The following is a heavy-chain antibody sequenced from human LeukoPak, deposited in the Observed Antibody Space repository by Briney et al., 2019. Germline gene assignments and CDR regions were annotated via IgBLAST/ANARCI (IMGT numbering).Heavy chain of an antibody. CDR3: ARGEGSSWYAWFDS. CDR2: MNPNSGNT. Sequence: ASVKVSCKASGYTFTSYDIKWARQATGQGLEWMGWMNPNSGNTGYAQKFQGRVTMTRNTSITTAYMELSSLRSEDTAVYYCARGEGSSWYAWFDSWGQGTLVTVSS. J-gene: IGHJ5*01. D-gene: IGHD6-13*01. V-gene: IGHV1-8*01. CDR1: GYTFTSYD.